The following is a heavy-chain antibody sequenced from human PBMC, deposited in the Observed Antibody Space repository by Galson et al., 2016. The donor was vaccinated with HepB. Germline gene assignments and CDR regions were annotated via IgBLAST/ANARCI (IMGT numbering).Heavy chain of an antibody. Sequence: SLRLSCAASGFSFSSYWMHWVRQVPGKGLVWVSRIKSDGSSTNYADSVKGRFTISRDNAKKMVYLQMNSLRAEDTAVYYCARDHPGDDYGSGSSGYNGMDVWGQVTTVTVSS. CDR3: ARDHPGDDYGSGSSGYNGMDV. CDR1: GFSFSSYW. V-gene: IGHV3-74*01. J-gene: IGHJ6*02. CDR2: IKSDGSST. D-gene: IGHD3-10*01.